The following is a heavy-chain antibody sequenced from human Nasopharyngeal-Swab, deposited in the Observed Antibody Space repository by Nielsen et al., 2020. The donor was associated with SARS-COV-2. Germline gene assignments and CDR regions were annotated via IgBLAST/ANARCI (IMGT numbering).Heavy chain of an antibody. Sequence: ASVKVSCKASGYTFTGYYMHWVRQAPGQGLEWMGWINPNSGGTNYAQKFQGRVTMTRDTSISTAYMELRSLRSDDTAVYYCARDYSVNRYYYYYYYMDVWGKGTTVTVSS. CDR2: INPNSGGT. D-gene: IGHD2-15*01. CDR3: ARDYSVNRYYYYYYYMDV. V-gene: IGHV1-2*02. J-gene: IGHJ6*03. CDR1: GYTFTGYY.